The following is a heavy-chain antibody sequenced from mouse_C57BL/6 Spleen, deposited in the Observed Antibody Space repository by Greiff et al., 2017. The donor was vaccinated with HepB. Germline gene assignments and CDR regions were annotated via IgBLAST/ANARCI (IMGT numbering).Heavy chain of an antibody. V-gene: IGHV1-36*01. CDR3: ARKDYGSSYSWYFDV. D-gene: IGHD1-1*01. CDR2: VYPYNGGT. Sequence: VHVKQSGPVLVKPGPSVKISCKASGFTFTDYYMHWVKQSHGKSLEWIGLVYPYNGGTSYNQKFKGKATLTVDTSSSTAYMELNSLTSEDSAVYYCARKDYGSSYSWYFDVWGTGTTVTVSS. CDR1: GFTFTDYY. J-gene: IGHJ1*03.